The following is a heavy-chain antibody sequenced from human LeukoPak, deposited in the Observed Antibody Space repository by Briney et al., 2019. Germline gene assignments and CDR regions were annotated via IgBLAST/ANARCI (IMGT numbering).Heavy chain of an antibody. CDR1: GFTFDTYW. J-gene: IGHJ6*02. V-gene: IGHV3-74*01. CDR2: IHRDGNNI. Sequence: GGSLRLSCVASGFTFDTYWMHWVRQAPGKGLVWVSRIHRDGNNINYADFVQGRFTVSRDNAKNTLYLQMHSLRVEDTAMYYCARGLRDRYGMDVWGQGTTVTVSS. CDR3: ARGLRDRYGMDV.